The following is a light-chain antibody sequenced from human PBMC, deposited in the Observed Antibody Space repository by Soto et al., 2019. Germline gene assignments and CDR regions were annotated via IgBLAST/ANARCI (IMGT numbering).Light chain of an antibody. J-gene: IGLJ3*02. Sequence: QSVLTQPASVSGSPGQSITTSCAGASSDVGSYNLVSWYQQYPGKAPKLIIYEGNKRPSGVSNRFSGSGSGNTASLTISGLQAEDAADYYCCSYTGSSTSFGGGTKLTVL. CDR2: EGN. CDR1: SSDVGSYNL. CDR3: CSYTGSSTS. V-gene: IGLV2-23*01.